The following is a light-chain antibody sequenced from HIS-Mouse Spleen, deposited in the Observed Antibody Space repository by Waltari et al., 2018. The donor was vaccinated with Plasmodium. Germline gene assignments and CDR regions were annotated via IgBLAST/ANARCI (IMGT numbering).Light chain of an antibody. CDR1: TRDVCGYNY. Sequence: QSALTQPASVSGSPGQSITISCTGTTRDVCGYNYVSWYQQHPVKAPKLMIYEVSNRPSGVSNRFSGSKSGNTASLTISGLQAEDEADYYCSSYTSSSTWVFGGGTKLTVL. J-gene: IGLJ3*02. CDR2: EVS. CDR3: SSYTSSSTWV. V-gene: IGLV2-14*01.